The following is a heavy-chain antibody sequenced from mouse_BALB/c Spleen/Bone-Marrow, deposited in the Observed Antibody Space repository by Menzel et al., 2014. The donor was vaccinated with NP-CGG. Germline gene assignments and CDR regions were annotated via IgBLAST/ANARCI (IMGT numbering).Heavy chain of an antibody. V-gene: IGHV1-67*01. D-gene: IGHD3-2*01. CDR3: ARPRQLGLAFYAMVF. J-gene: IGHJ4*01. CDR2: ISTYSGNT. Sequence: QVQLKESGPELVRPGVSGKISCKGSGYTFTDYAMHWVKQSHAKSLEWIGVISTYSGNTNYNQKFKGKATMTVDKSSSTAYMEIARLTSEDSAIYYCARPRQLGLAFYAMVFWEQGTSVTV. CDR1: GYTFTDYA.